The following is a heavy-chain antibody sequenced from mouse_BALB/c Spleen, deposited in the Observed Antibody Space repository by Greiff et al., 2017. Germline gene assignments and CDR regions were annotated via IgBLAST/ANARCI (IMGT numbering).Heavy chain of an antibody. CDR3: ARGGDWFAY. CDR1: GFTFSSYA. Sequence: DVHLVESGGGLVKPGGSLKLSCAASGFTFSSYAMSWVRQTPEKRLEWVASISSGGSTYYPDSVKGRFTISRDNARNILYLQMSSLRSEDTAMYYCARGGDWFAYWGQGTLVTVSA. J-gene: IGHJ3*01. V-gene: IGHV5-6-5*01. CDR2: ISSGGST.